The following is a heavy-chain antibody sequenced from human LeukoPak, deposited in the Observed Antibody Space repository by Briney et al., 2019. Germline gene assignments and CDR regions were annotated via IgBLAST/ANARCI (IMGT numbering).Heavy chain of an antibody. Sequence: SQTLSLTCAISGDSFSSNNVAWNWIRQSPSRGLEWLGRTYYRSKWYNDYAVSVKSRITINPDTSKNQFSLQLNSVTPEDTAVYYCARSLVWVAAAETVGWFDPWGQGTLVTVSS. J-gene: IGHJ5*02. CDR2: TYYRSKWYN. D-gene: IGHD6-13*01. CDR1: GDSFSSNNVA. V-gene: IGHV6-1*01. CDR3: ARSLVWVAAAETVGWFDP.